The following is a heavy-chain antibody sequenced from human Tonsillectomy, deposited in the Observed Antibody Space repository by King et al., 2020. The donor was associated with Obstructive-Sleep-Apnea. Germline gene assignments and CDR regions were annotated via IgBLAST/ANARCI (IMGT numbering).Heavy chain of an antibody. D-gene: IGHD3-22*01. Sequence: QLQESGPGLVKPSETLSLTCTVSGGSTSSSSYYWGGIRQPPRKGLEWIGCIYYIGSTYYNPSLKSRLPISVETSKNQFSLKLGSVTAADTAVYYCARDRYYDSSGYNWFDPWGQGTLVTVSS. J-gene: IGHJ5*02. CDR2: IYYIGST. V-gene: IGHV4-39*07. CDR3: ARDRYYDSSGYNWFDP. CDR1: GGSTSSSSYY.